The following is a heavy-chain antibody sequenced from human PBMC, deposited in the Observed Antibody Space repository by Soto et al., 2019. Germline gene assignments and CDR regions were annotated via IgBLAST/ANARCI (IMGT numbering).Heavy chain of an antibody. Sequence: EVQLLESGGGLVQPGGSLRLSCAASGFTFSSYAMTWVRQAPGKGLEWVSAISGSGGSTYYADSVKGRFTISRDNSKNTLYLQMNSLRAEDTAVYYCAKLPSLTTVTSTIRYWGPGTLVTVSS. CDR2: ISGSGGST. J-gene: IGHJ4*02. CDR1: GFTFSSYA. V-gene: IGHV3-23*01. CDR3: AKLPSLTTVTSTIRY. D-gene: IGHD4-17*01.